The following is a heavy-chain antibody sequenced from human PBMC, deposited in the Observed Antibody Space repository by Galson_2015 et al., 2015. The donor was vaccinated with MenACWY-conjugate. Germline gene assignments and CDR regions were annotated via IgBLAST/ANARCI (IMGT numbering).Heavy chain of an antibody. CDR1: GFPFSAYA. J-gene: IGHJ4*02. V-gene: IGHV3-23*01. CDR2: ISRSGDNT. CDR3: AKEILLEP. Sequence: SLRLSCAASGFPFSAYAMSWVRQAPGKGLEWVSAISRSGDNTYYADSVKGRFTISRDNSKNTLFLRMNSLRAEDTALYYRAKEILLEPWGQGTLVTVSS. D-gene: IGHD1-1*01.